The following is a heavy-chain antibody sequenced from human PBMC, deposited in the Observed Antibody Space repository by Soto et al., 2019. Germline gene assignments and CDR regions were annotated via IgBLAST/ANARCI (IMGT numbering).Heavy chain of an antibody. D-gene: IGHD5-18*01. Sequence: PGGSLRLSCAASGFTFSSHAMSWVRQAPGKGLEWVSVVSGGAGGTYYADSVKGRFTTSRDNSKNTLYLQMHSLRAEDTAVYYCGRDSYGLDYWGQGTPVTVCS. V-gene: IGHV3-23*01. CDR3: GRDSYGLDY. CDR2: VSGGAGGT. J-gene: IGHJ4*02. CDR1: GFTFSSHA.